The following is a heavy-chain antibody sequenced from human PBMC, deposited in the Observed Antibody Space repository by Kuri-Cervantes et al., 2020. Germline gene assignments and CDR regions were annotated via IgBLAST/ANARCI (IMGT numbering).Heavy chain of an antibody. J-gene: IGHJ3*02. CDR1: GYSFSTYA. Sequence: SVKVSCKVSGYSFSTYALSWVRQAPGQGLEWMGGTIPMFGTTHYAQKLQGRVSITTDEPTSTAYMELSSLRSGDTAVYYCARGVRGVQDAFDIWGQGTTVTVSS. CDR3: ARGVRGVQDAFDI. D-gene: IGHD3-10*02. CDR2: TIPMFGTT. V-gene: IGHV1-69*05.